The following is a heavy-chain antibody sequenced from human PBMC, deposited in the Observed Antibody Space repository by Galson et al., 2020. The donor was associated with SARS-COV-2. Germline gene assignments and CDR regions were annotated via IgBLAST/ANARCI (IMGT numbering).Heavy chain of an antibody. CDR1: GASFRGYY. CDR3: ARGGGYSYGALDN. V-gene: IGHV4-34*01. CDR2: IKHRGVT. D-gene: IGHD5-18*01. J-gene: IGHJ4*02. Sequence: SDTLSLTFAVYGASFRGYYWSWIRKPPGKGLDWIREIKHRGVTNPNPSLKSRVTISVDTSKNQFSLTLSTVTAADTAVYYCARGGGYSYGALDNWGQGTLVTVSS.